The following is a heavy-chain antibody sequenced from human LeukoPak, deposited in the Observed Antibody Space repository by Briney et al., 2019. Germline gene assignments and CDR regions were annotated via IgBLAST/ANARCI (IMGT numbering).Heavy chain of an antibody. CDR1: GFTFSSHG. V-gene: IGHV3-23*01. CDR2: ISGSGGST. J-gene: IGHJ4*02. D-gene: IGHD3-22*01. CDR3: AKEQTYYYDSSGLPTFDY. Sequence: GGTLRLSCAASGFTFSSHGMNWVRQAPGKGLEWVSAISGSGGSTYYADSVKGRFTISRDNSKSTLYLQMNSLRAEDTAVYYCAKEQTYYYDSSGLPTFDYWGQGTLVTVSS.